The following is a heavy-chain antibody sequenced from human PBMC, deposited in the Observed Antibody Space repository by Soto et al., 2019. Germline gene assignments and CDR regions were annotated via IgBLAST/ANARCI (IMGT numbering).Heavy chain of an antibody. CDR1: GFTFTDFT. Sequence: GSLRLSCAASGFTFTDFTMTWVRQAPGKGLEWVSTISGNGADTYYADSVKGRFTISRDNSKKTLFLQMNSLRAEDTAVYYCTKVVGWLQFAYYYGMDVWGQGTTVTVSS. CDR2: ISGNGADT. V-gene: IGHV3-23*01. D-gene: IGHD5-12*01. J-gene: IGHJ6*02. CDR3: TKVVGWLQFAYYYGMDV.